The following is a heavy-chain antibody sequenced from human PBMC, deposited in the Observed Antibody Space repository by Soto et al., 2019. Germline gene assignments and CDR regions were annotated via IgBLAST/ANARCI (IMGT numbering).Heavy chain of an antibody. CDR3: ARAGGLGAVAADY. J-gene: IGHJ4*02. CDR2: IYHSGST. V-gene: IGHV4-30-2*01. D-gene: IGHD6-19*01. CDR1: GGSISSGGYS. Sequence: QLQLQESGSGLVKPSQTLTLTCAVSGGSISSGGYSWSWIRQPPGKGLEWIGYIYHSGSTYYNPSLKSRVTISVDRSKNQFSLKLSSVTAADTAVYYCARAGGLGAVAADYWGQGTLVTVSS.